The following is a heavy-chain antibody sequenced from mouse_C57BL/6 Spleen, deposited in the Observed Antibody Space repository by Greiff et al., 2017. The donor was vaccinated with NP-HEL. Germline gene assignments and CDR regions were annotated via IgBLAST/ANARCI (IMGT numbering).Heavy chain of an antibody. CDR2: IDPANGNT. J-gene: IGHJ4*01. Sequence: EVKLVESVAELVRPGASVKLSCTASGFNIKNTYMHWVKQRPEQGLEWIGRIDPANGNTKYAPPFQGKATITADTSSNTAYLQLSRLTSADTAIYSCAQSHGSSYYYAMAYWGQGTSVTVSS. CDR1: GFNIKNTY. D-gene: IGHD1-1*01. V-gene: IGHV14-3*01. CDR3: AQSHGSSYYYAMAY.